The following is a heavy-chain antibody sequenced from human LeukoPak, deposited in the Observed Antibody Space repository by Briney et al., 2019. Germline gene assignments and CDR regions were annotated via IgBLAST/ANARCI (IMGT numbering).Heavy chain of an antibody. D-gene: IGHD5-18*01. CDR3: ASSDGYSSSYYFDY. Sequence: NPSETLSLTCTVSGGSISSYYWSWIRQPPGKGLEWIGYIYYSGSTNYNPSLKSRVAISVDTSKNQFSLKLSSVTAADTAVYYCASSDGYSSSYYFDYWGQGTLVTVSS. V-gene: IGHV4-59*08. CDR2: IYYSGST. J-gene: IGHJ4*02. CDR1: GGSISSYY.